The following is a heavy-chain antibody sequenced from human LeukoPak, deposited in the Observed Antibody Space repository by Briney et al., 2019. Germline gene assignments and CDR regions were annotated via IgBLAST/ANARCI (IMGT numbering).Heavy chain of an antibody. D-gene: IGHD3-10*01. Sequence: SETLSLTCTVSGGSMNNYYWFWIRQPPGKGLEYIGFIYYSGSTNYNPSLKSRVTISLDTSKNQFSLKLSSVTAADTAVYYCARGSGSAYYFDYWGQGTLVTVSS. CDR1: GGSMNNYY. J-gene: IGHJ4*02. V-gene: IGHV4-59*08. CDR2: IYYSGST. CDR3: ARGSGSAYYFDY.